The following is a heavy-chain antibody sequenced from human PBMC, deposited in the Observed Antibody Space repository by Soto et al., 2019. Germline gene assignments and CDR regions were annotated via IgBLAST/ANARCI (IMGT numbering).Heavy chain of an antibody. CDR1: GFTFSSYA. J-gene: IGHJ4*02. D-gene: IGHD6-19*01. V-gene: IGHV3-30-3*01. CDR2: ISYDGSNK. Sequence: QVQLVESGGGVVQPGRSLRLSCAASGFTFSSYAMHWVRQAPGKGLEWVAVISYDGSNKYYADSVKGRFTISRDNSKNTLYLQMNSLRAEDTAMYYCATLVPGSSGGVDYWGQGTLVTVSS. CDR3: ATLVPGSSGGVDY.